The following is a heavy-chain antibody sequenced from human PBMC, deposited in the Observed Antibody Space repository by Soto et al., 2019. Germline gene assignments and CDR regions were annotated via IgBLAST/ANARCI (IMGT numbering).Heavy chain of an antibody. V-gene: IGHV1-18*01. CDR2: IIAYNFNT. J-gene: IGHJ3*02. CDR1: GYTFTSYG. D-gene: IGHD2-15*01. CDR3: AXSXRPRYCSGCSCTHDAFDI. Sequence: ASVKVSCKASGYTFTSYGISLVRQAPVQVLELIVWIIAYNFNTNYSQKLQGRFTITTYTSTITSYIELMILISDYTSVYYCAXSXRPRYCSGCSCTHDAFDIWGQGKMVT.